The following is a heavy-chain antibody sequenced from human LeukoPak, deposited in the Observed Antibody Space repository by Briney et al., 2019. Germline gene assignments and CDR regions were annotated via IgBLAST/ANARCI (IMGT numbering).Heavy chain of an antibody. Sequence: PGGSLRPSCAASGFTFSSYAMHWVRQAPGKGLEWGSSISSSSSYIYYADSVKGRFTISRDNAKNSLYLQMNSLRAEDTAVYYCARDLLGGLGYCSGGSCYSPGDDAFDIWGQGTMVTVSS. J-gene: IGHJ3*02. D-gene: IGHD2-15*01. CDR3: ARDLLGGLGYCSGGSCYSPGDDAFDI. CDR1: GFTFSSYA. V-gene: IGHV3-21*01. CDR2: ISSSSSYI.